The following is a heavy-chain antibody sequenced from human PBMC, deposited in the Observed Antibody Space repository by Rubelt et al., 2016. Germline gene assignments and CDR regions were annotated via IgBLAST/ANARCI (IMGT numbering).Heavy chain of an antibody. V-gene: IGHV3-7*01. D-gene: IGHD6-6*01. J-gene: IGHJ6*02. CDR3: ARDAWGADSSSPGYYYYYYGMDV. Sequence: GSVKGRFTISRDNAKNSLYLQMNSLRAEDTAVYYCARDAWGADSSSPGYYYYYYGMDVWGQGTTVTVSS.